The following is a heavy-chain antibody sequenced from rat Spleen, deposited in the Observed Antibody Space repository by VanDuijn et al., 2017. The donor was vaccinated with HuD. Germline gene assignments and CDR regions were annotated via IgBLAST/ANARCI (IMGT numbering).Heavy chain of an antibody. CDR2: ISYDGSST. CDR3: ARSEGTHYYLPFAD. CDR1: GFTFSDYY. Sequence: EVQLVESGGGLVQPGGTLKLSCAASGFTFSDYYMAWVRQAPKQGLEWVATISYDGSSTYYRDSVKGRFTISRDNAKSTLYLQMDSLRSEDTATYYCARSEGTHYYLPFADWGQGTLVTVSS. J-gene: IGHJ3*01. D-gene: IGHD1-12*02. V-gene: IGHV5-7*01.